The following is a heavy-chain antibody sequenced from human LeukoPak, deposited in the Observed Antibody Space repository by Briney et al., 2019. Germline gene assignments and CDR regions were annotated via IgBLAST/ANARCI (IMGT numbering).Heavy chain of an antibody. D-gene: IGHD3-3*02. J-gene: IGHJ4*02. Sequence: PGGSLRLSCSTSGFTFVYYGLSWVRRAPGKGLEWLCAINYYGAITDYSDSVKARFTISRDNAKNSLYLRMDSLRAEDTAFYCARDRLGPSFSVSHFDLWGQGTLVTVSS. V-gene: IGHV3-20*01. CDR3: ARDRLGPSFSVSHFDL. CDR1: GFTFVYYG. CDR2: INYYGAIT.